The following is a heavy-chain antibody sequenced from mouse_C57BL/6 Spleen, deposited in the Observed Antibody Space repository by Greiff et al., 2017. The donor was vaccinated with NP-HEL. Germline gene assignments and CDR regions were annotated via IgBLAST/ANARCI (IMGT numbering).Heavy chain of an antibody. Sequence: EVQLVESGGGLVKPGGSLKLSCAASGFTFSSYAMSWVRQTPEKRLEWVATISDGGSYTYYPDNVKGRFTISRDNAKNNLYLQMSHLKSEDTAMYYCARDRVAHFDYWGQGTTLTVSS. CDR2: ISDGGSYT. CDR1: GFTFSSYA. J-gene: IGHJ2*01. CDR3: ARDRVAHFDY. D-gene: IGHD3-1*01. V-gene: IGHV5-4*01.